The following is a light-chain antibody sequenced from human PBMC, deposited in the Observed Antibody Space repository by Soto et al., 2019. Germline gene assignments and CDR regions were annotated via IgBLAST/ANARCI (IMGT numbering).Light chain of an antibody. CDR3: CSYAGSYTWV. CDR2: DII. J-gene: IGLJ3*02. Sequence: QSALTQPRSVSGSPGQSVTISCAGTSRDVGGYKSVSWYQQHPGNAPKLMIYDIIKRPSGVPDRFSGSKSGNTASLTISGLQAEDEADYYCCSYAGSYTWVFGGGTKLTVL. CDR1: SRDVGGYKS. V-gene: IGLV2-11*01.